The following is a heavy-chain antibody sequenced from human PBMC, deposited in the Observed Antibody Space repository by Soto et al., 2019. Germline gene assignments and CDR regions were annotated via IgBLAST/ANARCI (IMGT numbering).Heavy chain of an antibody. CDR3: ARVSMVRGVSVYYYYYGMDV. V-gene: IGHV4-31*03. CDR2: IDYSGST. Sequence: QVQLQESGPGLVKPSQTLSLTCTVSGGSISSGGYYWSWIRQHPGKVLEWIGDIDYSGSTYYNPSLKSRVTISVDTSKKQFSLKLRSVTAADTAVYYCARVSMVRGVSVYYYYYGMDVWGQGTTVTVSS. J-gene: IGHJ6*02. CDR1: GGSISSGGYY. D-gene: IGHD3-10*01.